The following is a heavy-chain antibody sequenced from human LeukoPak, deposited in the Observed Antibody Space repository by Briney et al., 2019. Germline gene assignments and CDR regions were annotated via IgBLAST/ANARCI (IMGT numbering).Heavy chain of an antibody. V-gene: IGHV7-4-1*02. CDR1: GYTFTNYT. CDR2: IDTNTGNP. J-gene: IGHJ4*02. Sequence: ASVKVSCKASGYTFTNYTLNWVRQAPGQGLEWMGWIDTNTGNPTYAQGFTGRFVFSLDTSVSTAYLQISSLKAEDTAVYYCAFGEQMDYWGQGTLVTVSS. D-gene: IGHD3-10*01. CDR3: AFGEQMDY.